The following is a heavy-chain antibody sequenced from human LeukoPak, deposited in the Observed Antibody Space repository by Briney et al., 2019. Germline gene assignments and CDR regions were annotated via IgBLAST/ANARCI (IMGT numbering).Heavy chain of an antibody. J-gene: IGHJ4*02. CDR3: ANKYYDSSGSLAKPLDY. CDR1: GFTFGSYA. CDR2: ISGSGGST. Sequence: GGSLRLSCAASGFTFGSYAMSWVRQAPGKGLEWVSAISGSGGSTYYADSVKGRFTISRDNSKNTLYLQMNSLRAEDTAVYYCANKYYDSSGSLAKPLDYWGQGTLVTVSS. D-gene: IGHD3-22*01. V-gene: IGHV3-23*01.